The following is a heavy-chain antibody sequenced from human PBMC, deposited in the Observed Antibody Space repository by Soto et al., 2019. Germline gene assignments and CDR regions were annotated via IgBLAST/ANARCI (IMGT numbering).Heavy chain of an antibody. V-gene: IGHV1-3*04. CDR1: GYTFTSYA. CDR3: SRDHVDDFGTGYVSFFDY. D-gene: IGHD3-3*01. Sequence: GASVPDSCKASGYTFTSYAIHWLRQAPGKRLEWMGWINTGNGNTKYSQKFQGRVTITRDTSASTAYMELSRMRSEDTAVYYFSRDHVDDFGTGYVSFFDYWGQGTLVTVSS. J-gene: IGHJ4*02. CDR2: INTGNGNT.